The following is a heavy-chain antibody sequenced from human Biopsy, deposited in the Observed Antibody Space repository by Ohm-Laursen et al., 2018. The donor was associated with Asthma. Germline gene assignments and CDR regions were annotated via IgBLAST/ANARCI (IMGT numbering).Heavy chain of an antibody. J-gene: IGHJ5*02. D-gene: IGHD4-11*01. Sequence: PSQTLSLTCTVSGGSINIGDYYWSWIRQHPVKGLEWIGHIYYSGSTYYNPSLKSRVSISLDTSKNQFSLSLTSVTAADTAVYYCARTTYSHDGFDPWGQGTLVTVSS. CDR2: IYYSGST. V-gene: IGHV4-31*03. CDR1: GGSINIGDYY. CDR3: ARTTYSHDGFDP.